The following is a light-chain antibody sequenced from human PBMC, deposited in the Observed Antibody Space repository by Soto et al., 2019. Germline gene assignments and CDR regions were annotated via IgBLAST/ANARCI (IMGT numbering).Light chain of an antibody. Sequence: DIQMTQSPSSLSASAGDRVTITCRASQNIARYLYWLQQKPGKAPNLLIYVASNLQSGVPSRFSGSGSGTDFTLTINNLQPEDFATYYCQQTYSIPRNFGQWTKLEIK. V-gene: IGKV1-39*01. J-gene: IGKJ2*01. CDR2: VAS. CDR3: QQTYSIPRN. CDR1: QNIARY.